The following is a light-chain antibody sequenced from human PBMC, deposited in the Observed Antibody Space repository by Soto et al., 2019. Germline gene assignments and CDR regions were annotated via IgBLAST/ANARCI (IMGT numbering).Light chain of an antibody. CDR1: QTISNT. CDR2: ASS. V-gene: IGKV1-39*01. Sequence: DIQMTQSPSSLSASVGDRVTITCRASQTISNTLNWYQQRPGKPPNLLIYASSTLQSGVPPSVGGGGSWTEFTLNISTLQPEDFATYDGQQTYSTPITFGEATRLEIK. CDR3: QQTYSTPIT. J-gene: IGKJ5*01.